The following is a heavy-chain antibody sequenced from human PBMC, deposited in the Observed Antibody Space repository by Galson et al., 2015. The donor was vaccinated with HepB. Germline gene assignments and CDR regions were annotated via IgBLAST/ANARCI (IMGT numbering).Heavy chain of an antibody. J-gene: IGHJ4*02. Sequence: SLRLSCAASGFTFSSYWMSWVRQAPGKGLEWVANIKQDGSEKYYVDSVKGRFTISRDNAKNSLYLQMNSLRAEDTAVYYCARDSLDSSGYYVDYWGQGTLVTVSS. D-gene: IGHD3-22*01. CDR3: ARDSLDSSGYYVDY. CDR1: GFTFSSYW. CDR2: IKQDGSEK. V-gene: IGHV3-7*03.